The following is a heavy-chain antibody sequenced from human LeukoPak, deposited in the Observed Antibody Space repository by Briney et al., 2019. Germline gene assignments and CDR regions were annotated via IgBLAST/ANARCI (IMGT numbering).Heavy chain of an antibody. CDR3: ARDHGSQDSGAWYVFDY. V-gene: IGHV3-23*01. Sequence: GGSLRLSCAACGFTFNHYAMSWVRQAPGKGLEWVSGINHLGHTFYADSVKGRFTISRDNSQNTLFLQMNSLRADDTAEYFCARDHGSQDSGAWYVFDYWGRGTLVTVTS. D-gene: IGHD6-19*01. CDR1: GFTFNHYA. J-gene: IGHJ4*02. CDR2: INHLGHT.